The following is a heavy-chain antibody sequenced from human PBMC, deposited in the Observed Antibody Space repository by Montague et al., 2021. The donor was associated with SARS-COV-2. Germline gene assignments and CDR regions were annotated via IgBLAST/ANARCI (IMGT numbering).Heavy chain of an antibody. CDR1: GASISNPTYS. Sequence: TLSLTCTVSGASISNPTYSWGWIRQPAGKELEWIGRTFTSGSTTYNPSLKSRVTISVDTSKNQFSLRLNSATAADTAVYYCVREGGSMTFDYWGQGILVTVSS. V-gene: IGHV4-61*02. D-gene: IGHD1-26*01. J-gene: IGHJ4*02. CDR2: TFTSGST. CDR3: VREGGSMTFDY.